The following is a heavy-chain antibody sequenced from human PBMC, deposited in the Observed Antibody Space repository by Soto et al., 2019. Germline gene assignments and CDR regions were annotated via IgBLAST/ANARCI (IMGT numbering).Heavy chain of an antibody. J-gene: IGHJ3*02. CDR1: GFTFRSYA. CDR2: ISGSGGST. D-gene: IGHD3-9*01. Sequence: SGGSLILSCAASGFTFRSYAMSWVRKAPGKGLEWVSAISGSGGSTYYADSVKGRFTISRDNSKNTLYLQMNSLRAEDTAVYYCARELRYFGPWDAFDIWGQGTMVTVSS. CDR3: ARELRYFGPWDAFDI. V-gene: IGHV3-23*01.